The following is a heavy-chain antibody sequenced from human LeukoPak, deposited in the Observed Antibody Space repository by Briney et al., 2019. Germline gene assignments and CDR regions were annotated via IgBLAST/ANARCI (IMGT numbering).Heavy chain of an antibody. D-gene: IGHD3-9*01. Sequence: PGGSLRLSCAASGFTFSSYWMSWVRQAPGKGLEWVANIKQDGSEKYYVDSVKGRFTISRDNAKNSLYPQMNSLRAEDTAVYYCARGINYDILTGPPVYWGQGTLVTVSS. CDR3: ARGINYDILTGPPVY. V-gene: IGHV3-7*01. J-gene: IGHJ4*02. CDR2: IKQDGSEK. CDR1: GFTFSSYW.